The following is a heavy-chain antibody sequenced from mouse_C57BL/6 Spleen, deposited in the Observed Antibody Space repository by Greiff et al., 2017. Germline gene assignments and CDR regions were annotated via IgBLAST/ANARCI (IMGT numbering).Heavy chain of an antibody. CDR2: IWGVGST. Sequence: VKVEESGPGLVAPSQSLSITCTVSGFSLTSYGVDWVRQSPGKGLEWLGVIWGVGSTNYNSALKSRLSISKDNSKSQVFLKMNSLQTDDTAMYYCASADYGSSPFAYWGQGTLVTVSA. V-gene: IGHV2-6*01. CDR3: ASADYGSSPFAY. CDR1: GFSLTSYG. J-gene: IGHJ3*01. D-gene: IGHD1-1*01.